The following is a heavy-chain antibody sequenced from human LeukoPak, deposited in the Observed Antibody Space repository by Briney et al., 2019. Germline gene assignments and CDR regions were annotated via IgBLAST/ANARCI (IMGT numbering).Heavy chain of an antibody. Sequence: GASVKVSCKASGYTFTSYDINWVRQATGQGLEWMGWMNPNSGNTGYAQKFQGRVTMTRNTSISTAYMELSSLRAEDTAVYYCARPTKGYWYFDLWGRGTLVTVSS. CDR2: MNPNSGNT. CDR1: GYTFTSYD. V-gene: IGHV1-8*01. CDR3: ARPTKGYWYFDL. J-gene: IGHJ2*01.